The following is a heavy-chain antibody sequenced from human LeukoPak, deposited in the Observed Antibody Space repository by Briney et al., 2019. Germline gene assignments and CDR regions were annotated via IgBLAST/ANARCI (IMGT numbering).Heavy chain of an antibody. CDR3: AREGAAGTCIY. CDR2: IRSDGINK. CDR1: GFTFSNYG. V-gene: IGHV3-30*02. Sequence: GGSLRLSCAASGFTFSNYGMHWVRQAPGKGLEWVAFIRSDGINKYHADSVKGRFTISRDNSKNTLYLQMNSLRAEDTAVYCCAREGAAGTCIYWGQGTLVTVSS. J-gene: IGHJ4*02. D-gene: IGHD6-13*01.